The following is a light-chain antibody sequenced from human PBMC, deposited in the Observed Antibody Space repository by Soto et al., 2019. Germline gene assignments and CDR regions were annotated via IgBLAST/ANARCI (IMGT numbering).Light chain of an antibody. CDR2: LGS. CDR1: QSLLHSNGYNY. V-gene: IGKV2-28*01. Sequence: DIVMTQSPLSLPVTAGEPASISCRSSQSLLHSNGYNYLDWYLQKPGQSPQLLIYLGSNRASGVPDRFSGSGSGTDFILRISRVEAEDVGVYYCMQALQTPFTFGPGTKVDIK. J-gene: IGKJ3*01. CDR3: MQALQTPFT.